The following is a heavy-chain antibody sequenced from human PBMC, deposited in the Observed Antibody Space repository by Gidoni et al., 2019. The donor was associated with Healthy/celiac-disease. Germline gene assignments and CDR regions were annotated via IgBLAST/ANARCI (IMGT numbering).Heavy chain of an antibody. CDR1: GFTFSSYS. CDR3: ARYYGDYTVQGFDP. Sequence: EVQLVESGGGLVKPGGSLRLSCAASGFTFSSYSMNWVRQAPGKGLEWVSSISSSSSYIYYADSVKGRFTISRDNAKNSLYLQMNSLRAEDTAVYYCARYYGDYTVQGFDPWGQGTLVTVSS. V-gene: IGHV3-21*01. J-gene: IGHJ5*02. D-gene: IGHD4-17*01. CDR2: ISSSSSYI.